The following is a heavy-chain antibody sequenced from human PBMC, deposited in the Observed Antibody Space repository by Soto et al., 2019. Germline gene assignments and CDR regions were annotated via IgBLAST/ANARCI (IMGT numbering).Heavy chain of an antibody. V-gene: IGHV1-3*01. J-gene: IGHJ4*02. CDR3: ARGSSDWLPYFDY. D-gene: IGHD3-9*01. CDR1: GYTFTSHA. Sequence: QLVQSGAEVKQPGASVKVSCKASGYTFTSHAMHWVRQAPGQRLEWMGWINSANGNTKYSQKFQGRATITRDTSESTAYMELSSLRSEDTAVYFCARGSSDWLPYFDYWGQGSLVTVSS. CDR2: INSANGNT.